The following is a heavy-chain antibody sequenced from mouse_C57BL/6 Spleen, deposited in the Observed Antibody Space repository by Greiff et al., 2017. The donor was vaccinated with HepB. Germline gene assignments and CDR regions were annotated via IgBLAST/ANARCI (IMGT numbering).Heavy chain of an antibody. CDR1: GYTFTDYY. V-gene: IGHV1-26*01. D-gene: IGHD2-1*01. CDR2: INPNNGGT. Sequence: VQLQQSGPELVKPGASVKISCKASGYTFTDYYMNWVTQSHGKSLEWIGDINPNNGGTSYNQKFKGKATLTVDKSSSTAYMELRSLTSEDSAVYYCARGGVFYYGRYYFDYWGQGTTLTVSS. J-gene: IGHJ2*01. CDR3: ARGGVFYYGRYYFDY.